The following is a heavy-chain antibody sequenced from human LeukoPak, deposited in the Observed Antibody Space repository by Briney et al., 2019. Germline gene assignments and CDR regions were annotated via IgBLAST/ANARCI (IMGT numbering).Heavy chain of an antibody. V-gene: IGHV3-30*18. CDR2: ISFDGSNK. CDR1: GFTFSSYG. CDR3: AKGSFYGSGKDVFEF. J-gene: IGHJ3*01. Sequence: PGGSLRLSCAASGFTFSSYGMHWVRQAPGKGLEWVAFISFDGSNKYYADSVKGRFTISRDNSKNTLYLEMNSLRAEDTAVYYCAKGSFYGSGKDVFEFWGQGTMVTVSS. D-gene: IGHD3-10*01.